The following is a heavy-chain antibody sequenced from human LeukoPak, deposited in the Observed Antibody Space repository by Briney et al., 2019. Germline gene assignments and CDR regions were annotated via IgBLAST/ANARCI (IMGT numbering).Heavy chain of an antibody. J-gene: IGHJ4*02. CDR3: ARTYYGSGSYYTFFDY. D-gene: IGHD3-10*01. V-gene: IGHV3-33*01. Sequence: GMSLRLSCAASGFTFSCYGMHWVRQAPGKGLEWVAVIWYDGSNKYYADSVKGRFTISRDNSKNTLYLQMNSLRAEDTAVYYCARTYYGSGSYYTFFDYWGQGTLVTVSS. CDR1: GFTFSCYG. CDR2: IWYDGSNK.